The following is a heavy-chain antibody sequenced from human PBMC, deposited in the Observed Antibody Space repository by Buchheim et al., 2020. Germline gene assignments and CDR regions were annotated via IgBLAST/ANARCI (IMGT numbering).Heavy chain of an antibody. CDR1: GFTFSNYA. V-gene: IGHV3-23*01. CDR2: MTDSGDNT. J-gene: IGHJ1*01. CDR3: AKRSGVFFQH. Sequence: EVQLLESGGGLVQPGGSLRLSCAASGFTFSNYAVTWVRQAPGKGLEWVSTMTDSGDNTYYADSVKGRFTISRDNSKNTLDLQMNSLRAEDTAVYYCAKRSGVFFQHWGQGTL. D-gene: IGHD5/OR15-5a*01.